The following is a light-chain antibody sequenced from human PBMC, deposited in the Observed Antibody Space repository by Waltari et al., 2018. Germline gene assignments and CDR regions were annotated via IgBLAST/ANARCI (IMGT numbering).Light chain of an antibody. Sequence: DIQMTQSPSAMSASVGDRVTITCRASQGIRNYLAWFQQKPGNAPKRLIYTASSLQSGVPSRFSGSGSGTEFTLTISSLQPEDFATYYCLQHSGYPITFGGGTKLEIK. CDR1: QGIRNY. CDR3: LQHSGYPIT. CDR2: TAS. J-gene: IGKJ4*01. V-gene: IGKV1-17*03.